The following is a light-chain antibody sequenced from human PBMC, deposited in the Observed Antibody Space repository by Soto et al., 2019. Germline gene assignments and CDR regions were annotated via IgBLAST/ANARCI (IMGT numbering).Light chain of an antibody. CDR3: SSYTSSSTYV. V-gene: IGLV2-14*01. J-gene: IGLJ1*01. Sequence: AVSAPACVSGSPGQSITISCTGTSSDVGGYNYVSWYQQHPGKAPKLMIYEVSNRPSGVSNRFSGYKSGNTASLTISGLQAEDEADYYCSSYTSSSTYVFGTGTKVTVL. CDR2: EVS. CDR1: SSDVGGYNY.